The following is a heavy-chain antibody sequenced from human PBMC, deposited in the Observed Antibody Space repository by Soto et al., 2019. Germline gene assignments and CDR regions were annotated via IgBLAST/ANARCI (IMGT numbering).Heavy chain of an antibody. J-gene: IGHJ6*02. CDR2: INSDGSST. Sequence: TGGSLRLSCAASGFTFSSYWMHWVRQAPGKGLVWVSRINSDGSSTSYADSVKGRFTISRDNAKNTLYLQMNSLRAEDTAVYYCARVLGSCYSGGYYYYYYGMDVWGQGTTVTVSS. D-gene: IGHD2-15*01. CDR3: ARVLGSCYSGGYYYYYYGMDV. CDR1: GFTFSSYW. V-gene: IGHV3-74*01.